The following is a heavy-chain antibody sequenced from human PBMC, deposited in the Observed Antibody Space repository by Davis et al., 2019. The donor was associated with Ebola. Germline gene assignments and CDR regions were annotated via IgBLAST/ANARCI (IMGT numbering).Heavy chain of an antibody. CDR3: AKDSSGWSFNWFDP. D-gene: IGHD6-19*01. V-gene: IGHV3-53*05. CDR2: IYSGGST. CDR1: GFTVSSNY. Sequence: GGSLRLSCAASGFTVSSNYMSWVRQAPGKGLEWVSVIYSGGSTYYADSVKGRFTISRDNSKNSLYLQMNSLRAEDTALYYCAKDSSGWSFNWFDPWGQGTLVTVSS. J-gene: IGHJ5*02.